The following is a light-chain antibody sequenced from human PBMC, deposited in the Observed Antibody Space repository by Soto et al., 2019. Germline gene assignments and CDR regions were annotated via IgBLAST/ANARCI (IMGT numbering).Light chain of an antibody. CDR2: GAS. J-gene: IGKJ1*01. Sequence: EIVMTQSPATLSVSPGGRATLSCRASQSFTSNYLAWYQQKPGQAPRLLIFGASTRATAVPARFSGSGSGTDFSLTISRLEPEDFAVYYCQHYDSARWTFGLGTKVDI. V-gene: IGKV3-20*01. CDR3: QHYDSARWT. CDR1: QSFTSNY.